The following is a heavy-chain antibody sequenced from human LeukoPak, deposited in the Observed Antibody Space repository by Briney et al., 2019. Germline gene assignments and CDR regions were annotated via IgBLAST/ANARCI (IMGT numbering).Heavy chain of an antibody. CDR1: GGTFSSYA. CDR2: IIPIFGTA. V-gene: IGHV1-69*13. CDR3: ARTSYCSSTSCYSGGAFDI. J-gene: IGHJ3*02. D-gene: IGHD2-2*01. Sequence: SVKVSCKASGGTFSSYAISWVRQAPGQGLEWMGGIIPIFGTANYAQKFQGRVTITADESTSTAYMELSSLRSEDTAVYYCARTSYCSSTSCYSGGAFDIWGQGTMVTVSS.